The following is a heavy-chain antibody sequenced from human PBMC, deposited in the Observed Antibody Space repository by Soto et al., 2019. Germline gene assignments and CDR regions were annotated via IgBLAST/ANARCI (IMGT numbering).Heavy chain of an antibody. J-gene: IGHJ4*02. CDR1: GGTFSSYA. D-gene: IGHD3-22*01. CDR2: IIPIFGTA. V-gene: IGHV1-69*13. CDR3: ARGAPSDYYDSSGYFDY. Sequence: SVKVSCKASGGTFSSYAISWVRQAPGQGLEWMGGIIPIFGTANYAQKFQGRVTITADESTSTAYMELSSLRSEDTAVYYCARGAPSDYYDSSGYFDYWGQGTLVTVSS.